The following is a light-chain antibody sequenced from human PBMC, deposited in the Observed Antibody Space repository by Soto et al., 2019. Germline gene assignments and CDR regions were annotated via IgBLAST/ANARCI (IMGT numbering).Light chain of an antibody. CDR3: SSYTSTNSWV. Sequence: QSALTQSASVSGSPGQSISISCTGTSSDVGCYNYVSWDQQHPGKAPKLIIYDFSNRPSGVSTRFSGSKSGNTASLTISGLQAEDEADYSCSSYTSTNSWVFGGRTQLTVL. CDR1: SSDVGCYNY. V-gene: IGLV2-14*01. CDR2: DFS. J-gene: IGLJ3*02.